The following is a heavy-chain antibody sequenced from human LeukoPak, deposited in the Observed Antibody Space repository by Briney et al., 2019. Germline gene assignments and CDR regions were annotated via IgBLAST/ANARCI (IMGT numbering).Heavy chain of an antibody. J-gene: IGHJ3*02. D-gene: IGHD3-22*01. Sequence: NASETLSLTCAVSGGSISSGGYSWSWIRQPPGKGLEWIGYIYHSGSTYYNPSLKSRVTISVDRSKNQFSLKLSSVTAADTAVYYCARGPIVVAINTRIDAFDIWGQGTMVTVSS. CDR2: IYHSGST. V-gene: IGHV4-30-2*01. CDR3: ARGPIVVAINTRIDAFDI. CDR1: GGSISSGGYS.